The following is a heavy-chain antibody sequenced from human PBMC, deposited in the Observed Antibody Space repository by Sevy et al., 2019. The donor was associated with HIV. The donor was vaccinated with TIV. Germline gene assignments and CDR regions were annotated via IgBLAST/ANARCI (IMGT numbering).Heavy chain of an antibody. J-gene: IGHJ3*02. D-gene: IGHD5-18*01. CDR1: GGTFSSYA. V-gene: IGHV1-69*13. CDR3: ARDRSHHTAMVLQIDAFDI. Sequence: ASVKVSCKASGGTFSSYAISWVRQAPGQGLEWMGGIIPIFGTANYEQKFQGRVTITADESTSTAYMELSSLRSEDTAVYYCARDRSHHTAMVLQIDAFDIRGQGTMVTVSS. CDR2: IIPIFGTA.